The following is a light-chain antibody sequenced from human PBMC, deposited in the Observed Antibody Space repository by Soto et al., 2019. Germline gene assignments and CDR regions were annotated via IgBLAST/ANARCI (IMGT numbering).Light chain of an antibody. CDR1: SSNIGAGYN. CDR3: QSYDSSLSGWV. CDR2: GNS. Sequence: QLVLTQPPSVSGAPGQRVTISCTGSSSNIGAGYNVNWYQQFPGTAPKFLIYGNSNRPSGVPDRFSGSKSGTSASLAITGLQAEDEADYFCQSYDSSLSGWVFGGGTKLTVL. J-gene: IGLJ3*02. V-gene: IGLV1-40*01.